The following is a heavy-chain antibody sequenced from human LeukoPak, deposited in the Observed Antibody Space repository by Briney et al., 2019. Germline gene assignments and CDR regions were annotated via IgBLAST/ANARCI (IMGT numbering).Heavy chain of an antibody. Sequence: SETLSLTCAVYGGSFSGYYWSWIRQPPGKGLEWIGEINHSGSTNYNPSLKSRVTISVDTSKNQFSLKLSSVTAADTAVYYCARERVRYYYDSSGYYHESLLDYWGQGTLVTVSS. D-gene: IGHD3-22*01. V-gene: IGHV4-34*01. CDR2: INHSGST. CDR3: ARERVRYYYDSSGYYHESLLDY. J-gene: IGHJ4*02. CDR1: GGSFSGYY.